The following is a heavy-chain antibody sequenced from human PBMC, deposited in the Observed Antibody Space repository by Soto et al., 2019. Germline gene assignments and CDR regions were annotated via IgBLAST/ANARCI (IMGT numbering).Heavy chain of an antibody. Sequence: FVTMALTCTFYDGSCGVYDWSWIRQHPGKGLEWIGEINHSGSTNYNPSLKSRVTISVDTSKNQFSLKLSSVTAADTAVYYCASVPYYYDSSGYYYLDYWGQGTLVTVSS. V-gene: IGHV4-34*01. CDR2: INHSGST. CDR1: DGSCGVYD. J-gene: IGHJ4*02. D-gene: IGHD3-22*01. CDR3: ASVPYYYDSSGYYYLDY.